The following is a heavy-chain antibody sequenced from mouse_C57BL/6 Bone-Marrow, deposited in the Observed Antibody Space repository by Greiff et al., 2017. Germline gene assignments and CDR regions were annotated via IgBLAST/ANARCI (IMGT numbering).Heavy chain of an antibody. CDR2: INPNNGGT. D-gene: IGHD2-1*01. Sequence: EVQLQQSGPELVKPGASVKMSCKASGYTFTDYNMHWVKQSHGKSLEWIGYINPNNGGTSYNQKFKGKATLTVNKSSSTAYMELRSLTSEDSAVYYGASRGLYSTRLWYFDVWGTGTTVTVSS. CDR1: GYTFTDYN. J-gene: IGHJ1*03. CDR3: ASRGLYSTRLWYFDV. V-gene: IGHV1-22*01.